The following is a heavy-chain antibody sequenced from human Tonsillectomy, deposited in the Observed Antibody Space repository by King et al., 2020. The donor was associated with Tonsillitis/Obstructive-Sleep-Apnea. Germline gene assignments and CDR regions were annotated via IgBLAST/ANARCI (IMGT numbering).Heavy chain of an antibody. D-gene: IGHD1-26*01. Sequence: QQVQSGSELKKPGASVRVSCKASGYTFTAFAMHWVRQAPGQGLEWMGWINTNTGDPTYAQGFPGRFVFSLDTSVSTAYLQISSLEAEDTAVYYCASSSGTYLDDSFDIWGQGTMVTVSS. V-gene: IGHV7-4-1*02. CDR2: INTNTGDP. J-gene: IGHJ3*02. CDR1: GYTFTAFA. CDR3: ASSSGTYLDDSFDI.